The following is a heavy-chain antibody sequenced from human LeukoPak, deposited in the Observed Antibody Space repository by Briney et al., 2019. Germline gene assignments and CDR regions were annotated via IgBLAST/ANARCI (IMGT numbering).Heavy chain of an antibody. CDR2: ISSSSKYI. CDR3: TTDEWA. J-gene: IGHJ4*02. Sequence: PGGSLRLSCAASGFNFISYTMNWVRQAPGKGLEWVSSISSSSKYIYYVDSVKGRFTISRDNAKNSLYLQMNSLRAEDTAVYYCTTDEWAWGQGTLVTVSS. V-gene: IGHV3-21*01. D-gene: IGHD1-26*01. CDR1: GFNFISYT.